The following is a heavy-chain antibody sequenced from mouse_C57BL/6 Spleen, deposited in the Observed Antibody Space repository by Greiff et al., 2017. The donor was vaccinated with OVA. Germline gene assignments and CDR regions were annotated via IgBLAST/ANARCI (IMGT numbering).Heavy chain of an antibody. CDR3: ARENGTVVPWYFDV. CDR2: IYPRSGNT. D-gene: IGHD1-1*01. V-gene: IGHV1-81*01. CDR1: GYTFTSYG. J-gene: IGHJ1*03. Sequence: VQLQQSGAELARPGASVKLSCKASGYTFTSYGISWVKQRTGQGLEWIGEIYPRSGNTYYNEKFKGKATLTADKSSSTAYMELRSLTSEDSAVYFCARENGTVVPWYFDVWGTGTTVTVSS.